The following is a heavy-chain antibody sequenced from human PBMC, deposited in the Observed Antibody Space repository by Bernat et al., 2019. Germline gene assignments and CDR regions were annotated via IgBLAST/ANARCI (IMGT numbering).Heavy chain of an antibody. Sequence: QVQLVESGGGLVKPGGSLRLSCAAFGFTFSNFYMSWIRQAPGRGLEWVSDIDPNGDGTAYVDSVRGRFTISRDNAKNSLYLQMNNMRAEDTAVYYCVRERRGDGRHGGWGQGTLVTVSS. CDR3: VRERRGDGRHGG. CDR2: IDPNGDGT. CDR1: GFTFSNFY. J-gene: IGHJ4*02. V-gene: IGHV3-11*05. D-gene: IGHD3-16*01.